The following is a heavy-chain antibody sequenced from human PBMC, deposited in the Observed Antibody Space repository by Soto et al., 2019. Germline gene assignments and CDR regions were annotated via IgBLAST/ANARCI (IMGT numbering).Heavy chain of an antibody. CDR1: GGTFNSYG. V-gene: IGHV3-30*18. Sequence: PGGSLRLSCAASGGTFNSYGLHWVRQAPGKGLEWVAHIYYAGSNQYYADSVKGRFTISRDNSKNTLLLQMNSLRADDTAVYYCAKDQASGQGSFDSWGQGTLVTVSS. CDR3: AKDQASGQGSFDS. J-gene: IGHJ4*02. CDR2: IYYAGSNQ.